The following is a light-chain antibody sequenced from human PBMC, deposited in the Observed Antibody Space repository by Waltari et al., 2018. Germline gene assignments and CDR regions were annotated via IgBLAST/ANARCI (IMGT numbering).Light chain of an antibody. J-gene: IGLJ2*01. CDR2: QDT. V-gene: IGLV3-1*01. Sequence: SYDLIQPPSVSVSPGQTASIPCSGDELGNKYVYWYQQKSGQSPILVIYQDTNRPSGIPERFSGSNAGNTATLTIRGTQALDEADFYCQTWDSNTGVFGGGTKLTVL. CDR1: ELGNKY. CDR3: QTWDSNTGV.